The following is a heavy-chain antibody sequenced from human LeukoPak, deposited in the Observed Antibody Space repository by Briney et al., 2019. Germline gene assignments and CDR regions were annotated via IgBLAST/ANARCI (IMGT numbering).Heavy chain of an antibody. Sequence: KASETLSLTCAVYGGSFSGYYWSWIRQPPGKGLEWIGEINHSGSTNYNPSLKSRVTISVDTSKNQFSLKLSSVTAADTAVYYCARGGPALPLRFLEWLPPLNDYWGQGTLVTVSS. J-gene: IGHJ4*02. CDR3: ARGGPALPLRFLEWLPPLNDY. D-gene: IGHD3-3*01. CDR1: GGSFSGYY. V-gene: IGHV4-34*01. CDR2: INHSGST.